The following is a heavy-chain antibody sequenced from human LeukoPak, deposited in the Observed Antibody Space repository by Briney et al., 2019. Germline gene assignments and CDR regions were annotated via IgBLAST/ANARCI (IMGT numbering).Heavy chain of an antibody. V-gene: IGHV3-48*03. J-gene: IGHJ3*02. Sequence: GGSLRLSCAVSGFTFSSYELNWVRQAPGKGLEWVSYISSSGGTKYYADAVKGRFTISRDNGKNSVYLQMNSLRAEDTAVYYCARESGSYFGDGFDIWGQGTVVTVSS. CDR1: GFTFSSYE. CDR2: ISSSGGTK. D-gene: IGHD1-26*01. CDR3: ARESGSYFGDGFDI.